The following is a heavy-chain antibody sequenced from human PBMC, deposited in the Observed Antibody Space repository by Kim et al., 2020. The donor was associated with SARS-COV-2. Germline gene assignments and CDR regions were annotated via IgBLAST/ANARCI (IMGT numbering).Heavy chain of an antibody. Sequence: GGSLRLSCAASGFTFSIYWMTWVRQAPGKGLEWVANIKPDGSEKYYVDSVKGRFTISRDNAKNSLYLQLTSLRAEDTAVYYCARDSRSGLFGGFDYWGQGTLVTVSS. CDR3: ARDSRSGLFGGFDY. CDR2: IKPDGSEK. V-gene: IGHV3-7*01. CDR1: GFTFSIYW. J-gene: IGHJ4*02. D-gene: IGHD6-19*01.